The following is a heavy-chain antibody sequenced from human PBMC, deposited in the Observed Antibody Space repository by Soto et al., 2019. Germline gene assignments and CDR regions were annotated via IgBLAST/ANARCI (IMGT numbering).Heavy chain of an antibody. D-gene: IGHD2-8*02. CDR1: GGSISSSSYY. V-gene: IGHV4-39*07. Sequence: PSETLSLTCTVSGGSISSSSYYWGWIRQPPGKGLEWIGKIYHSGSTNYNPSLKSRVTISVDTSKNQFSLKLTSVTAADTAVYYCARDKITGLFDYWGQGTLVTV. CDR2: IYHSGST. CDR3: ARDKITGLFDY. J-gene: IGHJ4*02.